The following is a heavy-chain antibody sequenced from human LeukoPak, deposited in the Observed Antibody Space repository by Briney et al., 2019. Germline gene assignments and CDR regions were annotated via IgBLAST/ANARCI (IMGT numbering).Heavy chain of an antibody. Sequence: TGGSLRLSCAASGFSVSANYMSWVRQAPGKGLEWVSVIYSSGMTAYADSVKGRFTISRDNSKNTLDLQMNSLSAEDTAVYYCAGAPHGLWFGGGAFDYWGQGTLVTVSS. V-gene: IGHV3-53*01. CDR2: IYSSGMT. CDR1: GFSVSANY. CDR3: AGAPHGLWFGGGAFDY. D-gene: IGHD3-10*01. J-gene: IGHJ4*02.